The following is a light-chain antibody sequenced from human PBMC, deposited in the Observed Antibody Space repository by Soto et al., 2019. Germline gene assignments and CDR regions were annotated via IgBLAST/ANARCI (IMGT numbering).Light chain of an antibody. CDR2: GAS. CDR1: QIVSSSY. J-gene: IGKJ4*01. Sequence: EIVLTQSPGTLSLSPGERATLSCRASQIVSSSYLAWYQQKPGQAPRLLIYGASSRATGIPDRFSGSGSGTDFTLTISRLEPEDFAVYYCQQYGSSPPLLTFGGGTKV. CDR3: QQYGSSPPLLT. V-gene: IGKV3-20*01.